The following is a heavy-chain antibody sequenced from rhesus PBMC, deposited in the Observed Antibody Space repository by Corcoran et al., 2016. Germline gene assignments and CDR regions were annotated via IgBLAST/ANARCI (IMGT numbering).Heavy chain of an antibody. V-gene: IGHV4-106*01. CDR3: ARDDWNGKGDY. Sequence: QVQLQESGPGLVKPSETLSLTCAVSGGSISDSYYWSWIRQPPGKGLEWIGYIYGSGGITYYNPSLKSRVTISTDTSKNQFSRKLSAGTAADTAVYYCARDDWNGKGDYWGQGVLVTVSS. J-gene: IGHJ4*01. D-gene: IGHD1-7*02. CDR2: IYGSGGIT. CDR1: GGSISDSYY.